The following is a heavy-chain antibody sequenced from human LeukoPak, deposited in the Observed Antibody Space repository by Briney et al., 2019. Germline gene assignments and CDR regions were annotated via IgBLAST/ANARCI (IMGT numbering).Heavy chain of an antibody. Sequence: GESLKISCKGSGYNFSGFWIGWVRQMPGKGLEWMAIIYPGDSDTRYSPSFQGQVTISVDKSITTAYLRWSSLKASDTAMYYCARQGDGHINNYFDPWGQGTLVTVSS. CDR3: ARQGDGHINNYFDP. CDR1: GYNFSGFW. J-gene: IGHJ5*02. D-gene: IGHD5-24*01. CDR2: IYPGDSDT. V-gene: IGHV5-51*01.